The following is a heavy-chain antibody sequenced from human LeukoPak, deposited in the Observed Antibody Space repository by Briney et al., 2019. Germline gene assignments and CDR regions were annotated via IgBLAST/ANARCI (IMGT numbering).Heavy chain of an antibody. Sequence: SETLSLTCTVSGGSISSGGYYWSCIRQPPGKGLECIGYIYHSGSTYYNPSLKSRVTISVDRSKNQFSLKLSSVTAADTAVYYCARGDTIFGVVGYWGQGTLVTVSS. D-gene: IGHD3-3*01. CDR1: GGSISSGGYY. CDR2: IYHSGST. CDR3: ARGDTIFGVVGY. V-gene: IGHV4-30-2*01. J-gene: IGHJ4*02.